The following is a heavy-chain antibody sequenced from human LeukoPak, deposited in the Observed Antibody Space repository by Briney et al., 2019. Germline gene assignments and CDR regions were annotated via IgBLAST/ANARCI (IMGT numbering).Heavy chain of an antibody. Sequence: PGGSLRLSCAASGFTFSSYGMHWVRQAPGKGLEWVAVISYDGSNKYYADSVKGRFTISRDNSKNTLYLQMTSLRAEDTAVYYCAKALAAAGTTWGQGTLVTVSS. V-gene: IGHV3-30*18. D-gene: IGHD6-13*01. CDR3: AKALAAAGTT. CDR1: GFTFSSYG. CDR2: ISYDGSNK. J-gene: IGHJ5*02.